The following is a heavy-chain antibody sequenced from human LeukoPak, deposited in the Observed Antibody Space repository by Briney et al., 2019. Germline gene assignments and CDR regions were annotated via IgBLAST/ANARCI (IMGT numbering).Heavy chain of an antibody. V-gene: IGHV3-30*18. CDR2: ISYDGSNK. CDR1: GFTFSSYG. Sequence: PGGSLRLSCAASGFTFSSYGMHWVRQAPGKGLEWVAVISYDGSNKYCADSVKGRFTISRDNSKNTLYLQMNSLRAEDTGVYYCANRVSGSSSWGQGTLVTVSS. CDR3: ANRVSGSSS. D-gene: IGHD3-10*01. J-gene: IGHJ5*02.